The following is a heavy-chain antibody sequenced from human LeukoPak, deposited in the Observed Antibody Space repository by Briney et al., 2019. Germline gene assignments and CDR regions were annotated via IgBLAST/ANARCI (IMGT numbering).Heavy chain of an antibody. CDR3: AKDLYCSSTSCYG. CDR2: ISGSGDST. D-gene: IGHD2-2*01. Sequence: PGGSLRLSCAASGFSFSSYAMSWVRQAPGKGLEWVSAISGSGDSTYYADSVKGRFTISRDNSKNTLYLQMNSLRAEDTAVYYCAKDLYCSSTSCYGWGQGTLVTVSS. CDR1: GFSFSSYA. J-gene: IGHJ4*02. V-gene: IGHV3-23*01.